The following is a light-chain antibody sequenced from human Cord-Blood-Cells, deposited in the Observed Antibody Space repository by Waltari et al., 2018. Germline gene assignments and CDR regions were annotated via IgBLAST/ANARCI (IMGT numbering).Light chain of an antibody. CDR1: RLGAKY. V-gene: IGLV3-1*01. CDR3: QAWDSSTVV. CDR2: QDS. Sequence: SYELTHPPSVPVSQGQTASITCSGDRLGAKYACWYQQKPGQSPVLVIYQDSKRPSGIPERFSGSNSGNTATLTISGTQAMDEADYYCQAWDSSTVVFGGGTKLTVL. J-gene: IGLJ2*01.